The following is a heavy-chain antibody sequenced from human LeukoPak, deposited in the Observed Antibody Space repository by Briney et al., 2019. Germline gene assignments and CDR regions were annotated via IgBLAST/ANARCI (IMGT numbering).Heavy chain of an antibody. CDR3: ARDTDPGGNSLAY. Sequence: GASLKVSCKASGYTFTDNHIHCGRQAPGQGLQWMGWINPNSGGPNYAQKFQGRVTMTRDTSISTAYMELSRLRSDDTALYYCARDTDPGGNSLAYWGQGTLVTVSS. V-gene: IGHV1-2*02. J-gene: IGHJ4*02. CDR2: INPNSGGP. CDR1: GYTFTDNH. D-gene: IGHD4-23*01.